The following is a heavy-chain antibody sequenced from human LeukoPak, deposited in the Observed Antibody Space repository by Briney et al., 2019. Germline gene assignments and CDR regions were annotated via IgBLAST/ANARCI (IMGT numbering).Heavy chain of an antibody. CDR2: ISGSGGST. J-gene: IGHJ4*02. Sequence: GGSLRLSCAASGFTFSSYSMSWVRQAPGKGLEWVSAISGSGGSTYYADSVKGRFTISRDNSKNTLYLQMNSLRAEDTAVYYCAKDYRYGGNALGYWGQGTPVTVSS. CDR1: GFTFSSYS. V-gene: IGHV3-23*01. CDR3: AKDYRYGGNALGY. D-gene: IGHD4-23*01.